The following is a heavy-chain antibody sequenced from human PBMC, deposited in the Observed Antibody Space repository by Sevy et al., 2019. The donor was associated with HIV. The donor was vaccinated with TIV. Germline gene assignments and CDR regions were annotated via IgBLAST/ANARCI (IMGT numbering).Heavy chain of an antibody. V-gene: IGHV3-7*03. Sequence: GGSLRLSCAASRFTFSSYWMSWVRQAPGKGLEWVANIKKDGSEKYYVDSVKGRFTISRDNAKNSLYLQMNSLRVEDTAMYYCARDCSSTNCLWGLDVWGQGTTVTVSS. CDR3: ARDCSSTNCLWGLDV. J-gene: IGHJ6*02. D-gene: IGHD2-2*01. CDR1: RFTFSSYW. CDR2: IKKDGSEK.